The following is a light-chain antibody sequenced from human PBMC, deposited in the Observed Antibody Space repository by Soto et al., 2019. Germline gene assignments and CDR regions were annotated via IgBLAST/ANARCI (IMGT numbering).Light chain of an antibody. Sequence: EIVMTQSPATLSVSPGERATLSCRASQSVGSNLAWYQQKPGQAPRLLISGASTRATGIPARFSGSGSGTEFTLTISSLQSEDFAVYYCQQYNTWPPLTFGGGTKVEIK. V-gene: IGKV3-15*01. CDR1: QSVGSN. CDR3: QQYNTWPPLT. J-gene: IGKJ4*01. CDR2: GAS.